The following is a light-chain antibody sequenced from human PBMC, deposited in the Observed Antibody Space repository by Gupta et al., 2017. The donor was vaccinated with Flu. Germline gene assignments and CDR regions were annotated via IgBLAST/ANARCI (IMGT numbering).Light chain of an antibody. Sequence: QSALTQPASVSGSPGQSITISCTGISSGVGGYDDVSWYQQHPGKAPKLMIYDVTNRPSGVSNRFSGSKSGNTASLTSSGLQAEDEADYYCSAYITTTLDVAFGGGTKLTVL. CDR2: DVT. CDR3: SAYITTTLDVA. CDR1: SSGVGGYDD. J-gene: IGLJ2*01. V-gene: IGLV2-14*03.